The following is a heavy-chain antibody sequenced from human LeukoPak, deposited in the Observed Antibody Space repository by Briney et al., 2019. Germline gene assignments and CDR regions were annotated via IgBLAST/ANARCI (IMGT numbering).Heavy chain of an antibody. CDR2: INHSGSA. Sequence: SETLSLTCAVYGGSFSGYYWSWIRQPPGEGLEWIGEINHSGSANYNPSLKSRVTISVDTSKNQFSLKLSSVAAADTAVYYCARGYPYNYYDSSGYYRLAHFDYWGQGTLVTVSS. J-gene: IGHJ4*02. D-gene: IGHD3-22*01. CDR1: GGSFSGYY. V-gene: IGHV4-34*01. CDR3: ARGYPYNYYDSSGYYRLAHFDY.